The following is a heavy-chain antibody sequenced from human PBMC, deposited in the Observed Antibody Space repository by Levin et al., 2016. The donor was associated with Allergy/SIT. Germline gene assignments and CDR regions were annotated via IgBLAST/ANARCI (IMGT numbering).Heavy chain of an antibody. J-gene: IGHJ6*02. Sequence: GGSLRLSCAASGFTFSSYAMSWVRQAPGKGLEWVSAISGSGGSTYYADSVKGRFTISRDNSKNTLYLQMNSLRAEDTAVYYCAKGSTSGYYYGMDVWGQGTTVTVSS. CDR3: AKGSTSGYYYGMDV. D-gene: IGHD2-2*01. CDR1: GFTFSSYA. CDR2: ISGSGGST. V-gene: IGHV3-23*01.